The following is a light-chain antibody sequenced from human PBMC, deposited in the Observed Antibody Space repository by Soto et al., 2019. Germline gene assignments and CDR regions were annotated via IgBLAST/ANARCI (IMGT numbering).Light chain of an antibody. Sequence: DIQMTQSPSAMSASVGDRVIITCRASQGISNNLAWFQQKPGEVPKRLIYAASSLQSGVPSRFSGSGSGTDFTLTIGSLQPEDFATYYCLQHNSYPFTFGPGTKVDIK. CDR1: QGISNN. V-gene: IGKV1-17*03. J-gene: IGKJ3*01. CDR3: LQHNSYPFT. CDR2: AAS.